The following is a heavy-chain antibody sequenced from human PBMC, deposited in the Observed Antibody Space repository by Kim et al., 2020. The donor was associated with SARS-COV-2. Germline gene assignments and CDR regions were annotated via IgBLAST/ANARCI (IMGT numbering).Heavy chain of an antibody. D-gene: IGHD1-26*01. Sequence: ASVKVSCKASGYTFTSYGFSWVRQAPGQGLEWMGWISAYNGASYYAQKLQGRVTMTTDTSTSTAYMELRSLRSDDTAVYYCARVVVGATVEIDYWRQGTLVTVSS. CDR2: ISAYNGAS. J-gene: IGHJ4*02. CDR1: GYTFTSYG. CDR3: ARVVVGATVEIDY. V-gene: IGHV1-18*01.